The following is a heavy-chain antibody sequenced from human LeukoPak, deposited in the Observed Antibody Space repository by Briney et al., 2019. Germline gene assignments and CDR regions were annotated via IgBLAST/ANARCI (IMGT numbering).Heavy chain of an antibody. CDR1: GFTFSSYS. CDR3: ATLTHTTYYYDSSGYYIDY. CDR2: ISSSSSYI. V-gene: IGHV3-21*01. J-gene: IGHJ4*02. Sequence: GGSLRLSCAASGFTFSSYSMNWVRKAPGKGLEWVSSISSSSSYIYYADSVKGRFTISRDNAKNSLYLQMNSLRAEDTAVYYCATLTHTTYYYDSSGYYIDYWGQGTLVTVSS. D-gene: IGHD3-22*01.